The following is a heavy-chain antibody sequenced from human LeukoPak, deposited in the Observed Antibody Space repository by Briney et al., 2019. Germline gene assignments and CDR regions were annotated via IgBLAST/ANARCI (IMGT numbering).Heavy chain of an antibody. CDR3: ARSPHRYYFDY. Sequence: EASAKVSCKASGYTFTSYDINWVRQATGQGLEWMGWMNPNSYNTGYAQKFQGRLTMTRNTSISTAYMELSSLRSEDTAVYYCARSPHRYYFDYWGQGTLVTVSS. J-gene: IGHJ4*02. V-gene: IGHV1-8*01. CDR1: GYTFTSYD. CDR2: MNPNSYNT.